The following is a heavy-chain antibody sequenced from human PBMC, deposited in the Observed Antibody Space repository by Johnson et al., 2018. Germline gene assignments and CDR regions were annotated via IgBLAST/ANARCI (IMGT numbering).Heavy chain of an antibody. D-gene: IGHD3-10*01. CDR1: GFTFSSYA. Sequence: VQLVQSGGGLVQPGGSLGLSCAASGFTFSSYAMRWVRQAPGKGLEWVSTFSGSGGSTYYVDSVKGRFTLSRDNSKNTLYLQMNSLRAEDTAVYYCATRITTGEDFQHWGQGTLVTVSS. V-gene: IGHV3-23*04. J-gene: IGHJ1*01. CDR3: ATRITTGEDFQH. CDR2: FSGSGGST.